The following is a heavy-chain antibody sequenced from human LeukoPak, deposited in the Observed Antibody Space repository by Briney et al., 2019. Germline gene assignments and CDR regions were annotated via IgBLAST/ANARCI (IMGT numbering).Heavy chain of an antibody. D-gene: IGHD7-27*01. CDR3: ASWAKPNYYYYGMDV. J-gene: IGHJ6*02. CDR1: GFTFSSYS. CDR2: ISSSSSTI. Sequence: GGSLRLSCAASGFTFSSYSMNWVRQAPGKGLEWVSYISSSSSTIYYADSVKGRFTISRDNAKNSLYLQMNSLRDEDTAVYYCASWAKPNYYYYGMDVWGQGTTVTVSS. V-gene: IGHV3-48*02.